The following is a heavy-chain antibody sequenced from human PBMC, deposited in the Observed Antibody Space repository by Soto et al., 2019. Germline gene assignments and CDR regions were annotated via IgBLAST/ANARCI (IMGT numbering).Heavy chain of an antibody. J-gene: IGHJ4*02. V-gene: IGHV4-34*01. CDR3: ARDRMVATGHFDY. D-gene: IGHD5-12*01. CDR2: INHSGST. CDR1: GGSFSGYY. Sequence: SETLSLTRAVYGGSFSGYYWSWIPQPPGKGLEWIGEINHSGSTNYNPSLKSRVTISVDTSKNQFSLKLSSVTAADTAVYYCARDRMVATGHFDYWGQGTLVTVSS.